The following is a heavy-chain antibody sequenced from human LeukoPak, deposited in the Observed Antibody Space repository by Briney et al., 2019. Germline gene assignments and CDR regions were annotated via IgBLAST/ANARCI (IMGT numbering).Heavy chain of an antibody. CDR2: ISYSGST. V-gene: IGHV4-39*01. CDR1: GGSVSTSTYY. J-gene: IGHJ4*02. CDR3: ARHIYGDPFDY. Sequence: SETLSLTCTVSGGSVSTSTYYWGWIHQPPGKGLEWIGSISYSGSTYYNPSLKSRVTMSVDTSKNQFSLRLSSVTAADTAVYYCARHIYGDPFDYWGQGALVTVSS. D-gene: IGHD4-17*01.